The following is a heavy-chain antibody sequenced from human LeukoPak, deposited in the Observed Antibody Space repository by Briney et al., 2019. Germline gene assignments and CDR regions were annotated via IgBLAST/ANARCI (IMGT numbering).Heavy chain of an antibody. V-gene: IGHV3-21*01. Sequence: PGGSLRLSCADSGFTFSSYNMNWVRQAPGKGLEWVSSISSSSSYIYYADSVKGRFTISRDNAKNSLYLQMNSLRAEDTAVYYCARGRGVIIQNWFDPWGQGTLVTVSS. CDR1: GFTFSSYN. J-gene: IGHJ5*02. D-gene: IGHD3-10*01. CDR2: ISSSSSYI. CDR3: ARGRGVIIQNWFDP.